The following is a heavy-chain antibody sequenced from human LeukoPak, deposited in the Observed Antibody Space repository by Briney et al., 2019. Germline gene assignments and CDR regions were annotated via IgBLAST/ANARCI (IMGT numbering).Heavy chain of an antibody. CDR3: ATGPLGVPAAYYFDY. CDR1: GYTLTELS. J-gene: IGHJ4*02. Sequence: ASVKVSCKVSGYTLTELSMHWVRQAPGKGLEWMGGFDPEDGETIYAQKFQGRVTMTEDTSTDTAYMELSSLRSEDTAVYYCATGPLGVPAAYYFDYWGQGTLVTVSS. CDR2: FDPEDGET. V-gene: IGHV1-24*01. D-gene: IGHD2-2*01.